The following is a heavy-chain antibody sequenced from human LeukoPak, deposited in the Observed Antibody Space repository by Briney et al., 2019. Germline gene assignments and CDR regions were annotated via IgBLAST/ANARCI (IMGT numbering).Heavy chain of an antibody. J-gene: IGHJ6*02. Sequence: GGSLRLSCEASGCAFTTYGMTWVRQAPGKGLEWVSLIDGSGGSTNYANSVKGRFTISRHNSKNTMHLQMNSLRAEDTAMYYCAKGGLEGTHHNMQVWGQGTTVTVSS. CDR3: AKGGLEGTHHNMQV. V-gene: IGHV3-23*01. CDR1: GCAFTTYG. CDR2: IDGSGGST. D-gene: IGHD1/OR15-1a*01.